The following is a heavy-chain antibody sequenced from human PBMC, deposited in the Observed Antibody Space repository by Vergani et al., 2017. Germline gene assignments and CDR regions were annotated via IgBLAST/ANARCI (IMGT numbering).Heavy chain of an antibody. Sequence: QLQLQESGPGLVKPSETLSLTCTVSGGSISSRSYYWGWFRQPPGKGLEWIGSIYYSGRTYYNPSLKSRVTISVDTSKNQFSLKLSSVTAADTAVYYCARLPGYYDSSCYYPWGQGTLVTVSS. CDR2: IYYSGRT. CDR1: GGSISSRSYY. V-gene: IGHV4-39*01. J-gene: IGHJ5*02. D-gene: IGHD3-22*01. CDR3: ARLPGYYDSSCYYP.